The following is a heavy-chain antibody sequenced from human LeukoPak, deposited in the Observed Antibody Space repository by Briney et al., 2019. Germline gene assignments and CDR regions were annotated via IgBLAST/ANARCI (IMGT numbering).Heavy chain of an antibody. D-gene: IGHD1-1*01. Sequence: SETLXXTCSVSGYSISSAYYWGWIRQPPGKGLEWIGSIYHSGSTYYNPSLKSRVTISVDTSKNQFSLKLTSVTAADTAVYYXXXXNXXXXDLSKYXFDYWGQGXLVTVSS. CDR3: XXXNXXXXDLSKYXFDY. V-gene: IGHV4-38-2*01. CDR1: GYSISSAYY. J-gene: IGHJ4*02. CDR2: IYHSGST.